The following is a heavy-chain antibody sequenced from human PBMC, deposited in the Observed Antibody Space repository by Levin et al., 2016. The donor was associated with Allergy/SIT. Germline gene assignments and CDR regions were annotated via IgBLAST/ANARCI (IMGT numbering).Heavy chain of an antibody. CDR2: IYSRSTTI. D-gene: IGHD2-2*01. V-gene: IGHV3-48*02. Sequence: GESLKISCAASGFTFSSYSMNWVRQAPGKGLEWVSYIYSRSTTIYYADSVKGRFTISRDNAKNSLFLQMNSLRDEDTAVYYCARDGFGTPAAKPSYFDFWGQGTLVTVSS. CDR3: ARDGFGTPAAKPSYFDF. J-gene: IGHJ4*02. CDR1: GFTFSSYS.